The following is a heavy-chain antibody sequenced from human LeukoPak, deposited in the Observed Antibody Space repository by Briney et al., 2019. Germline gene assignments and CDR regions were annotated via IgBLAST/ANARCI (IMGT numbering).Heavy chain of an antibody. CDR3: ARGRLLLDFDY. D-gene: IGHD1-26*01. J-gene: IGHJ4*02. CDR1: GGSFSGYY. Sequence: SETLSLTCAVYGGSFSGYYWSWIRQPPGKGLEWIGEINHSGSTNYNPSLKSRVTISVDTSKNQFSLKLKSVTAADTAVYYCARGRLLLDFDYWGQGTLVTVSS. CDR2: INHSGST. V-gene: IGHV4-34*01.